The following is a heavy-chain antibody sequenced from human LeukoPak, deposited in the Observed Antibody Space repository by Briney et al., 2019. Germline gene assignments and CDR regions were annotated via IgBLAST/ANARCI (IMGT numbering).Heavy chain of an antibody. D-gene: IGHD3-3*01. CDR3: ARGVFWSAYSVTIPHY. J-gene: IGHJ4*02. CDR1: GYSLSGYS. V-gene: IGHV1-2*02. CDR2: MGCINPNSGDT. Sequence: ASVKVSCKASGYSLSGYSIHWVRQAPGQGLEWMGCMGCINPNSGDTNYAQKFQGRVTVTRDTSINTAYMELSRLTSDDTAVYYCARGVFWSAYSVTIPHYWGQGTLVTVSS.